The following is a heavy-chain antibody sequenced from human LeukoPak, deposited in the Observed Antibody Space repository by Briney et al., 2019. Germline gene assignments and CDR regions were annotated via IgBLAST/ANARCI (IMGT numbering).Heavy chain of an antibody. D-gene: IGHD1-26*01. CDR3: ANSEWELSHFDY. CDR1: GFAFSSYA. V-gene: IGHV3-23*01. J-gene: IGHJ4*02. Sequence: GGSLRLSCAASGFAFSSYAMSWVRQAPGKGLEWVSAISGSGGSTYYADSVKGRFTISRDNSKNTLYLQMNSLRAEDTAVYYCANSEWELSHFDYWGQGTLVTVSS. CDR2: ISGSGGST.